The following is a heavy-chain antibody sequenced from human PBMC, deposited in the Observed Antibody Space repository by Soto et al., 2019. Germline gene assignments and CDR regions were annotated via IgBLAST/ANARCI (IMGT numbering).Heavy chain of an antibody. J-gene: IGHJ4*02. V-gene: IGHV4-39*01. CDR3: ASSQKGYHWNYFDH. CDR2: VFYTRFP. CDR1: GGSISGSYYY. Sequence: PSETLSVTCPVSGGSISGSYYYWVWRRQSRGRGPECLVSVFYTRFPPYHPFCESRVSLSVDTSKNQFPLKVRAVTAADTAVYYCASSQKGYHWNYFDHWGQGALVTVSS. D-gene: IGHD1-20*01.